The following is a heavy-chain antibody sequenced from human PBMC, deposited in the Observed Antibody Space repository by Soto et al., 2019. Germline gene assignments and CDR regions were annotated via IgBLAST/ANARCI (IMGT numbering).Heavy chain of an antibody. CDR1: GFTLSNSG. Sequence: GGSLRLSCEVSGFTLSNSGIHWVRQAPDKGLEWVATIAYEGKTANYADSAKGRFTISRDISKSTVYLQMNSLRREDTATYYCAKSTSGYGGDSDFWGQGTVVTVSS. V-gene: IGHV3-30*18. CDR3: AKSTSGYGGDSDF. CDR2: IAYEGKTA. J-gene: IGHJ4*02. D-gene: IGHD4-17*01.